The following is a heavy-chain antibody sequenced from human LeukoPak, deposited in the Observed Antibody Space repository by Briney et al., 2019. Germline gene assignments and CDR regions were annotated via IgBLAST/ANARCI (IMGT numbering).Heavy chain of an antibody. Sequence: GGSLRLSCAASGFTFSDLYMDWVRQAPGKGLEWVGRTGNKVNSYTTQYAASVKGRFTISRDDSKNSLYLQMNSLKTEDTAVYYCARGLLGTRSIWGQGTMVTVSS. J-gene: IGHJ3*02. CDR1: GFTFSDLY. V-gene: IGHV3-72*01. D-gene: IGHD3-16*01. CDR3: ARGLLGTRSI. CDR2: TGNKVNSYTT.